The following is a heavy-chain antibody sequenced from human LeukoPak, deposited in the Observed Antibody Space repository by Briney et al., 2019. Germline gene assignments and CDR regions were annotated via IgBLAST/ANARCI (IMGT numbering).Heavy chain of an antibody. J-gene: IGHJ3*02. CDR2: IIPILGIA. D-gene: IGHD6-13*01. Sequence: GASVKVSCKASGGTFSSYAISWVRQAPGQGLEWMGRIIPILGIANYAQKFQGRVTITADKSTSTAYMELSSLRSEDTAVYYCARVGGSSSHDAFDIWGQGTMVTVSS. CDR3: ARVGGSSSHDAFDI. CDR1: GGTFSSYA. V-gene: IGHV1-69*04.